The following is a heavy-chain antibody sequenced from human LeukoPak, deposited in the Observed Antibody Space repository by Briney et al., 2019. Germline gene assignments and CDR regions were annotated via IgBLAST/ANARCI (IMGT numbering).Heavy chain of an antibody. V-gene: IGHV4-39*07. Sequence: SSETLSLTCTVSGGPISSSSYYWGWIRQPPGKGLEWIGSIYYSGSTYYNPSLKSRVTISVDTSKNQFSLKLSSVTAADTAVYYCASDGIVGATTTDYWGQGTLVTVSS. CDR1: GGPISSSSYY. J-gene: IGHJ4*02. D-gene: IGHD1-26*01. CDR3: ASDGIVGATTTDY. CDR2: IYYSGST.